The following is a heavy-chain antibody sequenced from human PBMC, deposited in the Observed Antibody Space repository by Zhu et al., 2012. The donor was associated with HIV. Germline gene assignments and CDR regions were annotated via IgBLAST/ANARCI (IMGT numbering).Heavy chain of an antibody. V-gene: IGHV4-39*01. D-gene: IGHD6-19*01. CDR1: GGTISSSSYF. J-gene: IGHJ3*01. CDR3: AKTRTSGWYSYAFHV. CDR2: IYYGGST. Sequence: QVQLQESGPGLVKPSETLSLTCTVSGGTISSSSYFWAWIRQTPGKGLEWIGSIYYGGSTHYNPSLKSRLSISVDTSKNQFSLKLSSVTAADTALYHCAKTRTSGWYSYAFHVVGPRDKWSPSL.